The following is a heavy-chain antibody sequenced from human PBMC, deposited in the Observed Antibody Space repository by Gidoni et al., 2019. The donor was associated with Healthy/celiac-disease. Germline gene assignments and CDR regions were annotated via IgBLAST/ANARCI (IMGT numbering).Heavy chain of an antibody. V-gene: IGHV1-2*06. CDR2: ITPNSGGT. Sequence: QVQLVQSGAEVKKHGAPVKDSCKASGSPFNGNYLHWVRQAPGQGLEWMGRITPNSGGTNYAQKFQGRVTMTRDTAISTAYMELSRLRSDDTAVYYCARYYNLGATTRRARFDLWGRGTLVTVSS. J-gene: IGHJ2*01. CDR1: GSPFNGNY. D-gene: IGHD1-26*01. CDR3: ARYYNLGATTRRARFDL.